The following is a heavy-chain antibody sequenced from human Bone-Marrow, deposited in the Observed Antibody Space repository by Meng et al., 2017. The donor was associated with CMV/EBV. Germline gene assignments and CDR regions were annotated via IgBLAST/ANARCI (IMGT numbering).Heavy chain of an antibody. D-gene: IGHD1-26*01. J-gene: IGHJ6*02. CDR3: AKDIVGATFYYYYGMDV. Sequence: SLKISCAASGFTFSSYAMHWVRQAPGKGLEWVSGISWNSGSIGYADSVKGRFTISRDNAKNSLYLQMNSLRAEDTALYYCAKDIVGATFYYYYGMDVWGQGTTVTVSS. CDR2: ISWNSGSI. CDR1: GFTFSSYA. V-gene: IGHV3-9*01.